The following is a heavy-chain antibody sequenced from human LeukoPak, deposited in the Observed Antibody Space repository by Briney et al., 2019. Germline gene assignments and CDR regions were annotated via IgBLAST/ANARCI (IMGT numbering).Heavy chain of an antibody. D-gene: IGHD6-19*01. CDR1: GFTFSSYA. CDR3: PRDKTDSSGWYLGAFDI. J-gene: IGHJ3*02. Sequence: GGSLRLSCAASGFTFSSYAMHWVRQAPGKGLEWVAVISYDGSNKYYADSVKGRFTISRDNSKNTLYLQMNSLRAEDTAVYYCPRDKTDSSGWYLGAFDIWGQGTMVTVSS. V-gene: IGHV3-30-3*01. CDR2: ISYDGSNK.